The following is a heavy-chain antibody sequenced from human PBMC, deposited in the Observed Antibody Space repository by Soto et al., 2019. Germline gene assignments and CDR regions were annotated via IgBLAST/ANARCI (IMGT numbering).Heavy chain of an antibody. V-gene: IGHV4-34*01. CDR3: ARGDCSGGSGYHTEPYKNWFDP. Sequence: SETLSLTCAVSRESFSGYTRSRVRQPPGKGLEWIGEIKHSRSPNYNPPLLSRVTISLATTTNQFSLKLSSVTAAQTAVSYCARGDCSGGSGYHTEPYKNWFDPWGQGTLVTVSS. CDR1: RESFSGYT. D-gene: IGHD2-15*01. CDR2: IKHSRSP. J-gene: IGHJ5*02.